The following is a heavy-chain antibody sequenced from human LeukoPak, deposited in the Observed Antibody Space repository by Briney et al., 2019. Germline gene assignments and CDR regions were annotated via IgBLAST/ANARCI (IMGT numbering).Heavy chain of an antibody. Sequence: GGSLRLSCAASGFTFSSYSMNWVRQAPGKGLEWVSSISSSSLYIYYADSVKGRFTISRDNAKNSLFLQMNSLRAEDTAVYYCARDRAAAARQPVDYWGQGTLVTVSS. CDR1: GFTFSSYS. J-gene: IGHJ4*02. D-gene: IGHD6-13*01. CDR2: ISSSSLYI. CDR3: ARDRAAAARQPVDY. V-gene: IGHV3-21*01.